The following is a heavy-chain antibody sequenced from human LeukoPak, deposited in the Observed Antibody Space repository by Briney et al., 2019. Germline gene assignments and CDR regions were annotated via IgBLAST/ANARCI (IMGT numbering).Heavy chain of an antibody. CDR1: GGSMSIYY. D-gene: IGHD4-23*01. CDR3: ARSAYGGSYHFDY. V-gene: IGHV4-59*01. J-gene: IGHJ4*02. Sequence: SETLSLTCTVSGGSMSIYYWSCIRHPPGKALERIGYIYDTGSTNYNPSLKSRVTISVDTSKNQFSVKLSFVTAADTAVYYCARSAYGGSYHFDYWGQGTLVTVSS. CDR2: IYDTGST.